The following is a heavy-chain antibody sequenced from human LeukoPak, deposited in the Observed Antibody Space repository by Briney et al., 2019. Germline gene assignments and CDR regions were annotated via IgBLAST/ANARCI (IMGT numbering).Heavy chain of an antibody. CDR2: ISRNSGSI. CDR1: GFTFDDYA. V-gene: IGHV3-9*01. J-gene: IGHJ3*02. CDR3: AKDGYGDYGARAFDI. D-gene: IGHD4-17*01. Sequence: GGSLRLPCAASGFTFDDYAMHWVRQAPGKGLEWVSGISRNSGSIGYADSVKGRFTISRDNAKNSLYLQMNSLRAEDTALYYCAKDGYGDYGARAFDIWGQGTMVTVSS.